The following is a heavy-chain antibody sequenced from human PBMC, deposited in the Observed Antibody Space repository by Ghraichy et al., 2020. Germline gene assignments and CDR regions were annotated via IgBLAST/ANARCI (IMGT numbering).Heavy chain of an antibody. CDR2: IYYSGST. Sequence: SETLSLTCTVSGGSISSSSYYWGWIRQPPGKGLEWIGSIYYSGSTYYNPSLKSRVTISVDTSKNQFSLKLSSVTAADTAVYYCARVHPRIAVNSAFDIWGQGTMVTVSS. J-gene: IGHJ3*02. CDR1: GGSISSSSYY. D-gene: IGHD6-19*01. V-gene: IGHV4-39*01. CDR3: ARVHPRIAVNSAFDI.